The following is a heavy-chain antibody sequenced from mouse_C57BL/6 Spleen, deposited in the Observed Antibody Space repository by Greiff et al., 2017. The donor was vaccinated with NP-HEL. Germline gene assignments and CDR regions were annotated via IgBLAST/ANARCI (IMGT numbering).Heavy chain of an antibody. CDR2: IYPGDGDT. CDR3: ARWAAQARDYFDY. D-gene: IGHD3-2*02. Sequence: QVQLKQSGPELVKPGASVKISCKASGYAFSSSWMNWVKQRPGKGLEWIGRIYPGDGDTNYNGKFKGKATLTADKSSSTAYMQLSSLTSEDSAVYFCARWAAQARDYFDYWGQGTTLTVSS. CDR1: GYAFSSSW. J-gene: IGHJ2*01. V-gene: IGHV1-82*01.